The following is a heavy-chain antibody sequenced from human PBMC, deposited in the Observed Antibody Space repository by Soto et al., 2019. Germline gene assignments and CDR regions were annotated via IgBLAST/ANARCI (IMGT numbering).Heavy chain of an antibody. CDR2: ISGSGGST. D-gene: IGHD6-13*01. J-gene: IGHJ4*02. V-gene: IGHV3-23*01. CDR1: GFTFSSYA. Sequence: EVQLLESGGGLVQPGGSLRLSCAASGFTFSSYAMSWVRQAPGKGLEWVSAISGSGGSTYYADSVKGRFTISRDNSKNTLYLEMNSLRAEDTAVYYCAKDPGIAAAGKGPVYFDYWGQGTLVTVSS. CDR3: AKDPGIAAAGKGPVYFDY.